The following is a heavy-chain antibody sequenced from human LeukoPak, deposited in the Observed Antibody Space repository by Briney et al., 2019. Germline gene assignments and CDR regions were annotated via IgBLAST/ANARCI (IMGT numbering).Heavy chain of an antibody. D-gene: IGHD3-22*01. CDR1: GFTFSSYS. CDR3: ARRAGNSSAYDY. J-gene: IGHJ4*02. CDR2: ITTSSYI. Sequence: GGSLRLSCAASGFTFSSYSMNWVRQAPGKGLEWVSSITTSSYIYYADSVKGRFTISRDNAKNSLYLQMNSLRAEDTAVYYCARRAGNSSAYDYWGQGTLVTVSS. V-gene: IGHV3-21*01.